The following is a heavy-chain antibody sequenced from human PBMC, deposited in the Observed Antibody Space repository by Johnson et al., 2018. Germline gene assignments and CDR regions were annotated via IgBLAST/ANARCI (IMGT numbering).Heavy chain of an antibody. V-gene: IGHV3-11*01. CDR2: ISHDDTTR. CDR3: ARDPAFLGLNNGFDI. CDR1: GFTFSDYY. D-gene: IGHD3-16*01. Sequence: VQLVESGGGLVKPGGSLRLSCAASGFTFSDYYMGWFRQVPGKGLEWVSYISHDDTTRYYADSVRGRFTVSRDNPKNSLYLQMSGLRAEDTAVYYCARDPAFLGLNNGFDIWGQGTMVTVSS. J-gene: IGHJ3*02.